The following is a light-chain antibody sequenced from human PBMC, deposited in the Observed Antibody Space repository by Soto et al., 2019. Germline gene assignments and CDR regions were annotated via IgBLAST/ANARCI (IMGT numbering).Light chain of an antibody. CDR1: QSVSSW. V-gene: IGKV1-5*01. CDR3: QQYKTYST. Sequence: DIRMTQSPSTLSASVGDRVTITCRASQSVSSWLAWYQQEPGKAPNLLIYDASSLESGVPSRFSGSGSGTEFTLTISGLHPDDFATYFCQQYKTYSTFGQGTKVDIK. CDR2: DAS. J-gene: IGKJ1*01.